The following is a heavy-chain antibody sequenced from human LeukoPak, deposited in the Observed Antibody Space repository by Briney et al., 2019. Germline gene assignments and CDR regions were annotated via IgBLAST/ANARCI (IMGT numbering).Heavy chain of an antibody. CDR2: IRSKANSYAT. D-gene: IGHD2-21*02. Sequence: GGSLRLSCAASGFTFSGSAMHWVRQASGKGLEWVGRIRSKANSYATAYAASVKGRFTISRDDSKNTAYLQMNSLKTEDTAMYYCIAWVVTAYTWGQGTLVTVSS. V-gene: IGHV3-73*01. J-gene: IGHJ4*02. CDR1: GFTFSGSA. CDR3: IAWVVTAYT.